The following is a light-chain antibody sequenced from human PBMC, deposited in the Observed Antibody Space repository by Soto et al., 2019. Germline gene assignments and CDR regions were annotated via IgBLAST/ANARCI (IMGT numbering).Light chain of an antibody. CDR3: QQYNNWYT. CDR1: QSINSW. Sequence: DIQMTQSPSTLSASVGDRVTITCRASQSINSWLAWYQQKPGKAPKLLIYKASTLESGVPSRFSGSGSGTEFTLTISSLQPDDFATYYCQQYNNWYTFRQGTKLEIK. CDR2: KAS. J-gene: IGKJ2*01. V-gene: IGKV1-5*03.